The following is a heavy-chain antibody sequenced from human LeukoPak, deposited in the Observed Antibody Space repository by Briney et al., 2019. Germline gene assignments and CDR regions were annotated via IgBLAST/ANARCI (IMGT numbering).Heavy chain of an antibody. J-gene: IGHJ6*03. CDR3: ATRETGSYYYYIYV. Sequence: SETQNLTCTVSGGSISSYYRSGIRQPAGKGLEWIGRIYTSGSTNYNPSLKSRVTMSVDTSKNQFSLKLSSVTAADTAVYYCATRETGSYYYYIYVCGKVTTVTVSS. CDR1: GGSISSYY. V-gene: IGHV4-4*07. CDR2: IYTSGST. D-gene: IGHD1-1*01.